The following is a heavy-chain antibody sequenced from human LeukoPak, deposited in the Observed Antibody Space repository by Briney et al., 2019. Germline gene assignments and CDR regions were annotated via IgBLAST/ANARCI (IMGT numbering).Heavy chain of an antibody. Sequence: SETLSLTCTVSGGSISSYYWSWIRRPPGKGLEWIGYIYYSGSTNYNPSLKSRVTISVDTSKNQFSLKLSSVTAADTAVYYCARLLPHYYDSSGYYEGPFSFDYWGQGTLVTVSS. CDR2: IYYSGST. D-gene: IGHD3-22*01. CDR1: GGSISSYY. J-gene: IGHJ4*02. V-gene: IGHV4-59*01. CDR3: ARLLPHYYDSSGYYEGPFSFDY.